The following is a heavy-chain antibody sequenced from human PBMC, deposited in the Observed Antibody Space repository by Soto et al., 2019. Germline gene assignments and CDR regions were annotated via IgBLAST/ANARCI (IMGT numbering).Heavy chain of an antibody. CDR3: AKGLSIAAAGTFDY. D-gene: IGHD6-13*01. CDR1: GFTFASYA. CDR2: ISGSGGNT. J-gene: IGHJ4*02. Sequence: GGSLRLSCAASGFTFASYAMSWVRQAPGKGLEWVSGISGSGGNTYNADSVKGRFTISRDNSKNTLYLDMISLRAEDTAVYYCAKGLSIAAAGTFDYWGQGTLGTVSS. V-gene: IGHV3-23*01.